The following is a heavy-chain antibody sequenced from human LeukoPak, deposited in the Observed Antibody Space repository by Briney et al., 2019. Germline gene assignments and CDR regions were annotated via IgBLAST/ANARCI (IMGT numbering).Heavy chain of an antibody. J-gene: IGHJ6*03. CDR2: ISGSGGST. V-gene: IGHV3-23*01. CDR1: GFTFSSYA. CDR3: ARDKLPFGAAAGYYYYYMDV. Sequence: PGGSLRLSCAASGFTFSSYAMSWVRQAPGKGLEWVSAISGSGGSTYYADSVKGRFTISRDNSKNTLYLQMNSLRAEDTAVYYCARDKLPFGAAAGYYYYYMDVWGKGTTVTVSS. D-gene: IGHD6-13*01.